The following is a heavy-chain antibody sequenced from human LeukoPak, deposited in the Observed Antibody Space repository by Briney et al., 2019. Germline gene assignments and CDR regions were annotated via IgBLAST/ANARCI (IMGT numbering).Heavy chain of an antibody. D-gene: IGHD6-19*01. CDR3: ARAVKEQWPH. CDR1: GGSISSGGYY. J-gene: IGHJ4*02. Sequence: SQTLSLTCTVSGGSISSGGYYWSWIRQPPGKGLEWIGYIYHSGSTYYNPSLKSRVTISVDRSKNQFSLKLSSVTAADTAVYYCARAVKEQWPHWGQGTLVTVSS. V-gene: IGHV4-30-2*01. CDR2: IYHSGST.